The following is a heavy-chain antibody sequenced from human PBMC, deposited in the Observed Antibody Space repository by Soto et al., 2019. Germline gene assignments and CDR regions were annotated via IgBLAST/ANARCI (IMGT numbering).Heavy chain of an antibody. J-gene: IGHJ4*02. CDR3: ATYDSSGYRTRVFDY. CDR2: ISSISSYI. D-gene: IGHD3-22*01. CDR1: GFTFSSYS. V-gene: IGHV3-21*01. Sequence: PGGSLRLSCAASGFTFSSYSMNWVRQAPGKGLEWVSSISSISSYIYYADSVKGRFTISRDNAKNSLYLQMNSLRAEDTAVYYCATYDSSGYRTRVFDYWGQGTLVTVSS.